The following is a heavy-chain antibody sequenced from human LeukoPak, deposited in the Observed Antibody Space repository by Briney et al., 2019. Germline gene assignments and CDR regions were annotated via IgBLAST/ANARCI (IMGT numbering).Heavy chain of an antibody. Sequence: PGGSLRLSCAASGFTFSSYEMNWIRQAPGKGLEWVSYISSSGSTIYYADSVKGRFTISRDNAKNSLYLQMNSLRAEDTAVYYCARLKRGYSYADRRPVPSPIDYWGQGTLVTVSS. V-gene: IGHV3-48*03. CDR2: ISSSGSTI. CDR1: GFTFSSYE. J-gene: IGHJ4*02. D-gene: IGHD5-18*01. CDR3: ARLKRGYSYADRRPVPSPIDY.